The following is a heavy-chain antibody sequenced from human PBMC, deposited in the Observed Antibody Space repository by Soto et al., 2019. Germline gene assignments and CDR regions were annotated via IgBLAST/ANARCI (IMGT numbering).Heavy chain of an antibody. Sequence: GGSLRLSCAASGFTLSSYAMSWVRQAPGKGLEWVSTFSGTGGYTYYADSVKGRFTISRDDSKNTLFLHMNSLRAADTAVYYCARGQNTSRSFDYWGQGTPVTVSS. J-gene: IGHJ4*02. CDR1: GFTLSSYA. V-gene: IGHV3-23*01. CDR2: FSGTGGYT. CDR3: ARGQNTSRSFDY.